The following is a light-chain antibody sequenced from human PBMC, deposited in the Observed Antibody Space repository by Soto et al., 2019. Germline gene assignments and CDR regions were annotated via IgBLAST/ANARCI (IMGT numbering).Light chain of an antibody. J-gene: IGKJ1*01. Sequence: DIQLTQSPSTLSASLGDRVTITCRASQSISRYLAWYQQKPGKAPKLLIYDASSLESGVPSRFSGSGSGTEFTLTISSLQPEDVASYYCQKYDSAPTFGPGTKV. CDR2: DAS. V-gene: IGKV1-5*01. CDR1: QSISRY. CDR3: QKYDSAPT.